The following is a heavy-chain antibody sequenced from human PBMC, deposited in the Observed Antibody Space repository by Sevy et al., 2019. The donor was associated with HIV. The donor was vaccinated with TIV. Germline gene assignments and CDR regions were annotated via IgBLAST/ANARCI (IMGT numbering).Heavy chain of an antibody. Sequence: SETLSLTCAVYGGSFSGYYWSWIRQPPGKGLEWIGEINHSGSTNYIPSLKSRVTISVDTSKNQFSLKLSSVTAADTAVYYCARGGRVAINFDYWGQGTLVTVSS. J-gene: IGHJ4*02. CDR1: GGSFSGYY. CDR3: ARGGRVAINFDY. CDR2: INHSGST. D-gene: IGHD2-21*01. V-gene: IGHV4-34*01.